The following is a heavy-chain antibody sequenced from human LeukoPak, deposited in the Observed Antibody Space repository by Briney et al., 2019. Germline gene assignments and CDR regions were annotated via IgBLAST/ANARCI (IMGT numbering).Heavy chain of an antibody. CDR3: ARQSGGSFDY. CDR2: IYPGDSDT. V-gene: IGHV5-51*01. Sequence: PGDPLKISCKGSGYSFTSYWIAWVRQMPGKGLEWMGLIYPGDSDTRYSPSFQGQVTISADKAIHTAYLQWSSLRASDTAMYYCARQSGGSFDYWGQGALVSVSS. CDR1: GYSFTSYW. J-gene: IGHJ4*02. D-gene: IGHD3-10*01.